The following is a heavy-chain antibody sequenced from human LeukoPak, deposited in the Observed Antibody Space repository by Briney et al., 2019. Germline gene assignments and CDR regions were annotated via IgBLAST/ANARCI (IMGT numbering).Heavy chain of an antibody. V-gene: IGHV4-59*01. J-gene: IGHJ3*02. D-gene: IGHD3-22*01. Sequence: SETLSLTCTVSGDSISRYYWNWIRQPPGKGLEWIGYINYSGSTNYNPSLKSRVTTSVDTSKNQFSLKLSSVTAADTAVYYCARDSYYYDGNDAFDIWGQGTMVTVSS. CDR2: INYSGST. CDR1: GDSISRYY. CDR3: ARDSYYYDGNDAFDI.